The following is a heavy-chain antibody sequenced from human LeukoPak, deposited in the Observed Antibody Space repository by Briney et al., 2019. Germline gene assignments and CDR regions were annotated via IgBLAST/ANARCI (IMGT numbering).Heavy chain of an antibody. CDR1: GYTFTSYA. V-gene: IGHV1-2*06. Sequence: GASVKVSCKASGYTFTSYAMNWVRQAPGQGLEWMGRINPNSGGTNYAQKFQGRVTMTRDTSIGTAYMELSRLRSDGTAVYYCAIEGATGEFGYWGQGTLVTVSS. CDR3: AIEGATGEFGY. CDR2: INPNSGGT. D-gene: IGHD1-26*01. J-gene: IGHJ4*02.